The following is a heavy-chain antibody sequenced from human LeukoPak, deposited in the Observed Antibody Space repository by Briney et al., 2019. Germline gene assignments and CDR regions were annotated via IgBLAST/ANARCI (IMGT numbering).Heavy chain of an antibody. CDR2: IYHSGST. Sequence: SQTLSLTCAVSGGSISSGGYSWSWIRQPPGKGLGWIGYIYHSGSTYYNPSLKSRVTISVDRSKNQFSLKLSSVTAADTAVYYCAREGDYTFDYWGQGTLVTVSS. D-gene: IGHD4-17*01. CDR3: AREGDYTFDY. V-gene: IGHV4-30-2*01. CDR1: GGSISSGGYS. J-gene: IGHJ4*02.